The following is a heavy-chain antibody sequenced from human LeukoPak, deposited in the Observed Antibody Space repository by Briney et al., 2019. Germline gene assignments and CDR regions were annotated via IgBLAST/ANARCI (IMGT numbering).Heavy chain of an antibody. CDR3: ARDSSGYDTLDY. Sequence: PSETLSLTCTVSGGSISSYYWSWIRQPPGKELEWIGYIYYSGSTYYNPSLKSRVTISVDTSKNQFSLKLSSVTAADTAVYYCARDSSGYDTLDYWGQGTLVTVSS. CDR1: GGSISSYY. V-gene: IGHV4-59*01. J-gene: IGHJ4*02. CDR2: IYYSGST. D-gene: IGHD5-12*01.